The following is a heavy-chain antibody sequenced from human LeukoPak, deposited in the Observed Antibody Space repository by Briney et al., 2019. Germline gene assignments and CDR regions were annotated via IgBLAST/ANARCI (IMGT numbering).Heavy chain of an antibody. V-gene: IGHV4-39*07. CDR2: TYYNGNT. J-gene: IGHJ1*01. CDR3: ARVYSASDS. D-gene: IGHD5-12*01. CDR1: GGFVGSSSDC. Sequence: ETLSLTCTVSGGFVGSSSDCWAWIRQPPGKGLEWIGTTYYNGNTYYSPSLKSRVTISIHASKHQFSLRLTSVTAADTAVYYCARVYSASDSWGQGTLVIVSS.